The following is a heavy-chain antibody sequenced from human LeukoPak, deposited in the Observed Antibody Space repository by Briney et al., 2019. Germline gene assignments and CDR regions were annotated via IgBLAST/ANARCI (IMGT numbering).Heavy chain of an antibody. CDR2: ISLSGRT. Sequence: SETLSLTCDVSGGSISRTNWWSWVRQSPGQGLEWIGEISLSGRTNYNPSLQSRVTISVDKSKNQFSLKLNSVTAADTAVYYCARGGNKWELDNWFDPWGQGTLVTVSS. V-gene: IGHV4-4*02. CDR1: GGSISRTNW. D-gene: IGHD1-26*01. CDR3: ARGGNKWELDNWFDP. J-gene: IGHJ5*02.